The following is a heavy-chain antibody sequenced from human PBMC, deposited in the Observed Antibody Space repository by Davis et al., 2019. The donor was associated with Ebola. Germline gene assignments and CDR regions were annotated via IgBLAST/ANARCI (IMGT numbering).Heavy chain of an antibody. V-gene: IGHV4-59*01. CDR3: ARGPTRYYFDY. Sequence: SETLSLTCTVSGGSISNYYCNWIRQTPGKGLEWIGYIFYSGTTNYNPSLLSRVTFSVDTSKNYFSLKLNSVTAADTAVYFCARGPTRYYFDYWGQGTLVTVSS. CDR1: GGSISNYY. J-gene: IGHJ4*02. CDR2: IFYSGTT.